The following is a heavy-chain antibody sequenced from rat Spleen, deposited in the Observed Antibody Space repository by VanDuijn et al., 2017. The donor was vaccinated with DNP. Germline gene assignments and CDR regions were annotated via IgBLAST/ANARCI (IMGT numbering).Heavy chain of an antibody. CDR2: ISPSGGST. Sequence: EVQLVESGGGLVQPGRSLKLSCAASGFTFSNYDMAWVRQAPTKGLEWVASISPSGGSTYYRDSVKGRFTVSRDNAKSTLYLQMDSLRSEDTATYYCGSQLFDYWGQGVMVTVSS. J-gene: IGHJ2*01. CDR3: GSQLFDY. V-gene: IGHV5-25*01. CDR1: GFTFSNYD.